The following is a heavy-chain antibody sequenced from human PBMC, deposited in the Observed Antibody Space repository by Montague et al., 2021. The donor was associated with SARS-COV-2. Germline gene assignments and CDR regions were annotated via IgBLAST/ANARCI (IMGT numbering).Heavy chain of an antibody. J-gene: IGHJ1*01. V-gene: IGHV4-61*01. D-gene: IGHD3-3*01. CDR2: IFHSSSS. CDR3: ERSSVAGSSIPLLEP. CDR1: GDSVRTARHY. Sequence: SETLSLTCTVSGDSVRTARHYWNWIRPPQGLELEWIGYIFHSSSSNYTPSIESRVDMSIDTSNSPFSLTLTSVTAAAASVCYRERSSVAGSSIPLLEPWGQGALVIVSS.